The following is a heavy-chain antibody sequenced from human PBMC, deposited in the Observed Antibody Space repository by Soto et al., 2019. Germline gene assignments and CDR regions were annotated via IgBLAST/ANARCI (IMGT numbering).Heavy chain of an antibody. Sequence: QVQLVQSGAEVKKPGSSVKVSCKASGGTFSSYAISWVRQAPGQGLEWMGGIIPIFGTANYAQKFQGRVTITADESTSTADMELSSLRSEDTAVYYCARDWEGIAAAGDYYYYGMDVWGQGTTVTVSS. CDR2: IIPIFGTA. J-gene: IGHJ6*02. CDR1: GGTFSSYA. D-gene: IGHD6-13*01. CDR3: ARDWEGIAAAGDYYYYGMDV. V-gene: IGHV1-69*01.